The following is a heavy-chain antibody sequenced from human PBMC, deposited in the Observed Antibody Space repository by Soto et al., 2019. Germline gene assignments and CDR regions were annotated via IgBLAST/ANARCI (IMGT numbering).Heavy chain of an antibody. CDR3: ARGDPIDY. CDR1: GFTFSNYG. J-gene: IGHJ4*02. Sequence: PGXSLRLSCAASGFTFSNYGIHWVRQAPGKGLEWVAVIWYDGSKKYYADSVKGRFTISRDNSKNTLYLKMNNLRAEDTAVYYCARGDPIDYWGQGTLVTVSS. V-gene: IGHV3-33*01. CDR2: IWYDGSKK.